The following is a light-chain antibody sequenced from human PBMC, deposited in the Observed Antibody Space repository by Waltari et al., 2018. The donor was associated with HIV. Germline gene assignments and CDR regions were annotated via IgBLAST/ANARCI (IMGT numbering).Light chain of an antibody. J-gene: IGKJ2*01. CDR1: QSLSNN. V-gene: IGKV3-15*01. Sequence: DTVLTHSPATLSVSPGERATLSCRARQSLSNNLAWYQQKPGQAPRLLIYDASSRASGIPARFVGSGSGTEFTLTISSLQSEDFAVYYCQQYANWPLYTFGQGTKLEIK. CDR2: DAS. CDR3: QQYANWPLYT.